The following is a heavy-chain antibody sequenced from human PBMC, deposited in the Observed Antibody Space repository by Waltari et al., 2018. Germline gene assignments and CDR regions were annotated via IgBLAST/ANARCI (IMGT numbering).Heavy chain of an antibody. J-gene: IGHJ6*02. CDR1: GFTFSSYE. D-gene: IGHD2-2*01. V-gene: IGHV3-48*03. Sequence: EVQLVESGGGLVQPGGSLRLSCAASGFTFSSYEMNWVRQAPGKGLEWVSYISSSGSTIYYADSVKGRFTISRDNAKNSLYLQMNSLRAEDTAVYYCAREGYCSSTSCYPSSYYYYGMDVWGQGTTVTVSS. CDR2: ISSSGSTI. CDR3: AREGYCSSTSCYPSSYYYYGMDV.